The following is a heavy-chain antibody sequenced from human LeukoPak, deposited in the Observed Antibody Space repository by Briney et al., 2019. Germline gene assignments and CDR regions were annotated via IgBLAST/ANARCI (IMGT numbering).Heavy chain of an antibody. CDR1: GYIFTDYA. CDR2: MNAGNGNT. CDR3: ARGRGTSGSNRDFYYYYYMDV. J-gene: IGHJ6*03. V-gene: IGHV1-3*01. Sequence: GASVKVSCKASGYIFTDYAIHWLRQAPGQRPEWMGWMNAGNGNTKYSQKFQGRITLIRDTSAATAYMELSSLRHDDLAVYYCARGRGTSGSNRDFYYYYYMDVWGKGTTATVSS. D-gene: IGHD2-15*01.